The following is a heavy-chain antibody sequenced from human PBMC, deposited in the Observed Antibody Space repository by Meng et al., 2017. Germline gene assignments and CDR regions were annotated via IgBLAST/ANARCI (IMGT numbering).Heavy chain of an antibody. V-gene: IGHV1-58*02. CDR2: IVVGSGNT. CDR1: GFTFTSSA. D-gene: IGHD5-24*01. J-gene: IGHJ3*02. CDR3: AAAREMATMWGAFDI. Sequence: SVKVSCKASGFTFTSSAMQWVRQARGQRLEWIGWIVVGSGNTNYAQKFQERVTITRDMSTSTAYMELSSLGSEDTAVYYCAAAREMATMWGAFDIWGQGTMVTVSS.